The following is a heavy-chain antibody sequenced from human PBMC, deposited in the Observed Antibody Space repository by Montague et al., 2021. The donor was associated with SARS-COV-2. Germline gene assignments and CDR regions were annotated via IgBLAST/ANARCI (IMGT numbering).Heavy chain of an antibody. J-gene: IGHJ4*02. CDR2: SYYTGGN. Sequence: SETLSLTCVVSGVSISSSYWSWIRQSPEKGLEWIGNSYYTGGNKYNPSLQSRVTILVETSESQVSLNLRSVTAADTAIYCCASVGPGYKYGWTHQWGQGIPVTVSS. D-gene: IGHD5-18*01. V-gene: IGHV4-59*01. CDR1: GVSISSSY. CDR3: ASVGPGYKYGWTHQ.